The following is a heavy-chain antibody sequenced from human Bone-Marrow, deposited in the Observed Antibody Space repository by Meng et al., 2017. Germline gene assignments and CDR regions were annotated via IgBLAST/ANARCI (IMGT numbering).Heavy chain of an antibody. J-gene: IGHJ6*02. Sequence: SETLSLTCTVSGGSISSGGYYWSWIRQHPGKGLEWIGYIYYSGSTYYNPSLKSRVTISVDTSKNQFSLKLSSVTAADTAVYYCARAGYSSWYAPYGDYYYYGMDVWGQGTTVTVSS. CDR3: ARAGYSSWYAPYGDYYYYGMDV. D-gene: IGHD6-13*01. V-gene: IGHV4-31*03. CDR2: IYYSGST. CDR1: GGSISSGGYY.